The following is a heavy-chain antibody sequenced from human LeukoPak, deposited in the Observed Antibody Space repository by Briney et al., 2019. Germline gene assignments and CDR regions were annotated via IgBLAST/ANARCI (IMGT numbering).Heavy chain of an antibody. D-gene: IGHD6-19*01. CDR1: GGSISNYY. Sequence: SETLSLTCTVSGGSISNYYWSWIRQPPGKGLEWIVYIYYSGSTTYNPSLKSRVTISADTSKNQFSLKLISVTAADTAVYYCARENSQGYSSGWYSRSYYFDYWGQGTLVTVSS. CDR3: ARENSQGYSSGWYSRSYYFDY. CDR2: IYYSGST. J-gene: IGHJ4*02. V-gene: IGHV4-59*01.